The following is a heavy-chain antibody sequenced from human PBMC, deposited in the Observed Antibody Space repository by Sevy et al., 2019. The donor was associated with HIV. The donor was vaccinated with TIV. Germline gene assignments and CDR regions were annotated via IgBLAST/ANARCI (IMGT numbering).Heavy chain of an antibody. Sequence: ASVKVSCKASGYTFTGYYMHWMRQAPGQGLEWMGWINPDSGGPIYAPKIQGRVTLTRDTSISRAYMDLSRLKSDDTAVYYCVRDDRDGYFEYWGQGTLVTVSS. V-gene: IGHV1-2*02. CDR3: VRDDRDGYFEY. J-gene: IGHJ4*02. CDR2: INPDSGGP. CDR1: GYTFTGYY.